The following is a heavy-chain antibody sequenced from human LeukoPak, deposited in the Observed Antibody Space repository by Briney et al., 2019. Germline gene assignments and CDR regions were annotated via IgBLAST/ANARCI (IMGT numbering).Heavy chain of an antibody. D-gene: IGHD2-21*02. Sequence: SETLSLTCSVSGGSITNSDKHWGWIRQPPGKGLEWIGSMFYGGRAFYSPSLKRRVTISVDTSRNQYSLRLHSVTAADTAVYYCAGHALVTSISTYNWFDPWGQGTLVTVSS. J-gene: IGHJ5*02. CDR2: MFYGGRA. CDR3: AGHALVTSISTYNWFDP. V-gene: IGHV4-39*01. CDR1: GGSITNSDKH.